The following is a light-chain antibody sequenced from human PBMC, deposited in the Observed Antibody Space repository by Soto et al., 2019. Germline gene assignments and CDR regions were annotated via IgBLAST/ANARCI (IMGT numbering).Light chain of an antibody. CDR3: QQFNSYPLT. J-gene: IGKJ4*01. V-gene: IGKV1-13*02. CDR1: QGISSA. Sequence: AIQLTQSPSSLSASVGDRVTITCRASQGISSALARYQQKPGKAPKLLIYDASSLGSGVPSRFSGSGSGTDFTLTISSLQPEDFATYYCQQFNSYPLTFGGGTKVDIK. CDR2: DAS.